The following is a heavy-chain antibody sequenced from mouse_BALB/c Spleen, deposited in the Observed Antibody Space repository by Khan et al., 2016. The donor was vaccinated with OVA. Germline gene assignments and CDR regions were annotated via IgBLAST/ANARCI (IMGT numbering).Heavy chain of an antibody. J-gene: IGHJ3*01. D-gene: IGHD1-1*02. CDR1: DYTFTNYW. Sequence: QVQLQQPGAELVRPGTSVKLSCKASDYTFTNYWINWVRQRPGQGLEWIGNIYPSDSYTNYNQNFKDKATLTVDKSSSTAYMQLSSPTSEDSAVYYCSREVGTMAYWGHGTLVTVSA. CDR2: IYPSDSYT. CDR3: SREVGTMAY. V-gene: IGHV1-69*02.